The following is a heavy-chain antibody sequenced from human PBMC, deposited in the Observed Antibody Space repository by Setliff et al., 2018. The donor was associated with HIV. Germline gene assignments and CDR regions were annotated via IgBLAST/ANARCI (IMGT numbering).Heavy chain of an antibody. CDR3: ARVGYHGSGRYSFDY. V-gene: IGHV4-38-2*01. J-gene: IGHJ4*02. Sequence: SETLSLTCALSGYSISNGYYWGWIRQPSGKGLEWVGSIYYNGNTFYNQSLQSRVTISLDTSKNQFSLNLSSVTAAETAVYYCARVGYHGSGRYSFDYWGQGTLVTVSS. CDR2: IYYNGNT. CDR1: GYSISNGYY. D-gene: IGHD3-10*01.